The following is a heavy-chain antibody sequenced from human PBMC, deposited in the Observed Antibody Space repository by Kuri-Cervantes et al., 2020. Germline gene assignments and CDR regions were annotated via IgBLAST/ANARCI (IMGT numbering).Heavy chain of an antibody. J-gene: IGHJ6*02. Sequence: ASVKVSCKASGYTFTSYYMHWVRQAPGQGLEWMGIINPSGGSTSYAQKFQGRVTMTRDTSTSTVYMELSRLRSDDTAVYYCAKAVDIVVVPALGYGMDVWGQGTTVTVSS. CDR1: GYTFTSYY. CDR3: AKAVDIVVVPALGYGMDV. CDR2: INPSGGST. V-gene: IGHV1-46*01. D-gene: IGHD2-2*01.